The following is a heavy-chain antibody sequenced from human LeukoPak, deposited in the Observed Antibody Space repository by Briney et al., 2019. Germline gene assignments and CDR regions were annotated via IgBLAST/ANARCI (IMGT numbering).Heavy chain of an antibody. CDR2: ISYDGSNK. D-gene: IGHD4-23*01. J-gene: IGHJ5*02. V-gene: IGHV3-30*18. Sequence: GESLRLSGSASGFKFSSYGMRWVRQAPGKGLEGVAVISYDGSNKYYADSVKGRSTISSDNSKNTLYLQITSLRAEATAVSYCAKGASTVATQWCFDRWGPGTLVTASS. CDR1: GFKFSSYG. CDR3: AKGASTVATQWCFDR.